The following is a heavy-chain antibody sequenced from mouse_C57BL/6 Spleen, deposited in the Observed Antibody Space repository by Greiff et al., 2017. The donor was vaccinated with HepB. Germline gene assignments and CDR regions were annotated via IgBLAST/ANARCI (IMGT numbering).Heavy chain of an antibody. CDR3: ASPYYNGSSSFAY. Sequence: VQLQESGPELVKPGASVKISCKASGYAFSSSWMHWVKQRPGKGLEWIGRIYPGDGDTNYNGKFKGKATLTADKSSSTAYLQLSSLTSEDSAVYFCASPYYNGSSSFAYWGQGTLVTVSA. CDR1: GYAFSSSW. D-gene: IGHD1-1*01. CDR2: IYPGDGDT. J-gene: IGHJ3*01. V-gene: IGHV1-82*01.